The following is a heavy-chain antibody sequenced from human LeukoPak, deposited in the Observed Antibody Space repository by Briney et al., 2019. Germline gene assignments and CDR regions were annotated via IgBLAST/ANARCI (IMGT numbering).Heavy chain of an antibody. CDR3: ARASGSWYYFDY. CDR1: GFTFSSYS. CDR2: ISTSSSYI. Sequence: PGGSLRLSCAASGFTFSSYSMNWVRQAPGKGLEWVSFISTSSSYIYYADSVKGRFTISRDNAKNSLYLQMNSLRAEDTALYYCARASGSWYYFDYWGQGTLVTVSS. J-gene: IGHJ4*02. V-gene: IGHV3-21*01. D-gene: IGHD6-13*01.